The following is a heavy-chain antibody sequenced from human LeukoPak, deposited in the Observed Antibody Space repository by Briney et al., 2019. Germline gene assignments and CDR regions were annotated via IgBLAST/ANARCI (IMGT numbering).Heavy chain of an antibody. CDR1: GFTFSSYE. Sequence: PGGSLRLSCAASGFTFSSYEMNWVRQAPGKGLEWVSYISSSGSTIYYADSVKGRFTISRDNAQNSLYLQMDSLRAEDTALYYCATEAYYHFDYWGQGALVTVSS. J-gene: IGHJ4*02. CDR2: ISSSGSTI. D-gene: IGHD3-10*01. CDR3: ATEAYYHFDY. V-gene: IGHV3-48*03.